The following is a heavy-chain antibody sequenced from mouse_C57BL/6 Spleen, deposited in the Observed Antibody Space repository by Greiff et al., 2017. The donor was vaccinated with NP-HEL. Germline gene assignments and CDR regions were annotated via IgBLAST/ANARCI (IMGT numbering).Heavy chain of an antibody. D-gene: IGHD3-2*02. CDR3: ARLGSGPPYFDY. CDR1: GFTFSSYG. Sequence: EVKLVESGGDLVKPGGSLKLSCAASGFTFSSYGMSWVRQTPDKRLEWVATISSGGSYTYYLDSVKGRFTISRDNAKNTLYLQMSSLKSEDTAMYYCARLGSGPPYFDYWGQGTTLTVSS. V-gene: IGHV5-6*01. J-gene: IGHJ2*01. CDR2: ISSGGSYT.